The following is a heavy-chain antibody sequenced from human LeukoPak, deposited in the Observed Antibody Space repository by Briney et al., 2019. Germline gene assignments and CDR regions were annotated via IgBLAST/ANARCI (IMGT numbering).Heavy chain of an antibody. CDR2: IIPIFGTA. D-gene: IGHD2-21*02. J-gene: IGHJ5*02. V-gene: IGHV1-69*05. CDR1: GGTFSSYA. Sequence: ASVKVSRKASGGTFSSYAISWVRQAPGQGLEWMGGIIPIFGTANYAQKFQGRVTITTDESTSTAYIELSSVRSEDTAAYYCASSVYCGGDCEIDWFDPWGQGTLVTVSS. CDR3: ASSVYCGGDCEIDWFDP.